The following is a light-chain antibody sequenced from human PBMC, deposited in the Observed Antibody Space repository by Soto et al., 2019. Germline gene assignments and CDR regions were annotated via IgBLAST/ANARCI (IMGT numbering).Light chain of an antibody. V-gene: IGKV1-27*01. CDR1: QGISNH. CDR2: AAS. Sequence: DIQMTQSPSSLSASVVDRVTITCRASQGISNHLAWYQQKPGRVPQLLIYAASTLQSGVTSRFSGSGSGTDFTLTISSLQPEDVATYYCQKYNGAPYTFGQGTKLEIK. J-gene: IGKJ2*01. CDR3: QKYNGAPYT.